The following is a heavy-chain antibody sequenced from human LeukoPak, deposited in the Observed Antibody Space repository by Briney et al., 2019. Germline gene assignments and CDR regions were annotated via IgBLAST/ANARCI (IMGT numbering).Heavy chain of an antibody. V-gene: IGHV1-69*05. Sequence: SVKVSCKASGGTFSSHAISWVRQAPGQGLEWVGGIIPIFGTTNYAQKFQGRVTITTDESTSTGYMELRSLRSDDTAVYYCARGDSGYDYGSDNWGQGTLVTVSS. CDR2: IIPIFGTT. D-gene: IGHD5-12*01. CDR3: ARGDSGYDYGSDN. J-gene: IGHJ4*02. CDR1: GGTFSSHA.